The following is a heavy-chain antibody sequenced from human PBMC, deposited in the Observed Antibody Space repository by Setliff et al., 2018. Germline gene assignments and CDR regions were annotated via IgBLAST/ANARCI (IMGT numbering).Heavy chain of an antibody. V-gene: IGHV4-39*07. D-gene: IGHD3-3*01. Sequence: PSETLSLTCTVSGGSISSSSYYWGWIRQPPGKGLEWIGSIYYSGSTYYNPSLKSRVTISVDTSKNQFSLKLSSVTAAGTAVYYCASRATYYNFWSGYYLYWGQGTLVTVSS. CDR1: GGSISSSSYY. CDR2: IYYSGST. J-gene: IGHJ4*02. CDR3: ASRATYYNFWSGYYLY.